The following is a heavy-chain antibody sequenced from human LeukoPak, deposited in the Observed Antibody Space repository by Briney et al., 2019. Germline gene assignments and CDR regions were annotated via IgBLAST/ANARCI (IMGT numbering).Heavy chain of an antibody. D-gene: IGHD3-3*01. Sequence: ASVKVSCKASGYTFTSCGISWVRQPPGQGLEWMGWIIAYNGNTNYAHKLQGRVTMTTDTSTSTAYMELRSLRSDDTDVYYCARDSTTYYDFWSGYYIFDYWGQGTLVTVSS. J-gene: IGHJ4*02. CDR1: GYTFTSCG. V-gene: IGHV1-18*01. CDR3: ARDSTTYYDFWSGYYIFDY. CDR2: IIAYNGNT.